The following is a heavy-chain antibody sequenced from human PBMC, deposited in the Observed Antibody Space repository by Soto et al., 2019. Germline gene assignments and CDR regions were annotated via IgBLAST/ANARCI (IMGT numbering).Heavy chain of an antibody. CDR2: ISGGDGGT. J-gene: IGHJ1*01. CDR3: AKGGRFGGNFDGHEYFQH. D-gene: IGHD2-21*02. CDR1: GFTFSYYA. Sequence: EVHLLESGGGLVQAGGSLRLSCVASGFTFSYYAMSWVRQAPGKGLEWVSSISGGDGGTNFADSVKGRFTISRDNSRNTVYLQVSSLRVEDTAVYYCAKGGRFGGNFDGHEYFQHWGQGTLVTVSS. V-gene: IGHV3-23*01.